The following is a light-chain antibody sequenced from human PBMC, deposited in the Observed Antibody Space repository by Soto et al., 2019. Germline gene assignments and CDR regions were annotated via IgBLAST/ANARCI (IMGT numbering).Light chain of an antibody. Sequence: EILMTQSPPTLSVSPGERATLSCRASQSFAIHLAWYQQKLGQAPRVLIYDAFTRATGIPARFSGSGSGTEFTLTISSLQSEDFAVYYCQQYNYWPLTFGQGTKVEIK. CDR1: QSFAIH. CDR3: QQYNYWPLT. J-gene: IGKJ1*01. CDR2: DAF. V-gene: IGKV3-15*01.